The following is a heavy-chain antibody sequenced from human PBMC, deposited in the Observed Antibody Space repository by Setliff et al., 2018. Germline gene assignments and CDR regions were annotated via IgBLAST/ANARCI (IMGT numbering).Heavy chain of an antibody. Sequence: SETLSLTCTVSGGSISSSSYYWGWIRQPPGKGLEWIGSIYYSGSTYYNPSLKSRVTISVDTSKNQFSLKLSSVTAADSAVYYCARRETYYNFWSGYDAYWGQGMLVTVS. J-gene: IGHJ4*02. D-gene: IGHD3-3*01. CDR3: ARRETYYNFWSGYDAY. V-gene: IGHV4-39*07. CDR2: IYYSGST. CDR1: GGSISSSSYY.